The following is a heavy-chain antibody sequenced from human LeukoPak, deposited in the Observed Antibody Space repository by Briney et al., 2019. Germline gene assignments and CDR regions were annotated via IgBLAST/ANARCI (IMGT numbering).Heavy chain of an antibody. D-gene: IGHD2/OR15-2a*01. V-gene: IGHV3-30*01. Sequence: GGSLRLSCAASGFTFSSYAMHWVRQAPGKGLEWVAVISYDGSNKYYADSVKGRFTISRDNSKNTLYLQMNSLRAEDTAVYYCARDYSSTIFCYYYYMDVWGKGTTVTVSS. J-gene: IGHJ6*03. CDR3: ARDYSSTIFCYYYYMDV. CDR2: ISYDGSNK. CDR1: GFTFSSYA.